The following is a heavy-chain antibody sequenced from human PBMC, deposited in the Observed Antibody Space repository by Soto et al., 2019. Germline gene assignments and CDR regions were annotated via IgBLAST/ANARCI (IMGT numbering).Heavy chain of an antibody. J-gene: IGHJ3*02. CDR1: GFTFSDHY. CDR3: ARTIPWGGFDI. V-gene: IGHV3-11*01. CDR2: ISTSGYTI. Sequence: GGSLRLSCAVSGFTFSDHYMTWIRQAPGKGLEWVSDISTSGYTINYADAVQGRFTISRDNAKNSMYLQMDSLRPEDTAVYYCARTIPWGGFDIWGQGTTVTVSS. D-gene: IGHD7-27*01.